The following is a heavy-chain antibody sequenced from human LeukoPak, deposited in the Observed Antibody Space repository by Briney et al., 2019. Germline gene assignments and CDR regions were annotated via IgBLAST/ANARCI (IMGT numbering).Heavy chain of an antibody. CDR1: GGSISSYY. Sequence: SETLSLTCTVSGGSISSYYWSWIRQPPGKGLEWIGYIYYSGSTNYNPSLKGRVTISVDTSKNQFSLNLSSVTAADTAVYYCARLSVHYAFDIWGQGTMVTVSS. CDR3: ARLSVHYAFDI. V-gene: IGHV4-59*08. D-gene: IGHD6-6*01. J-gene: IGHJ3*02. CDR2: IYYSGST.